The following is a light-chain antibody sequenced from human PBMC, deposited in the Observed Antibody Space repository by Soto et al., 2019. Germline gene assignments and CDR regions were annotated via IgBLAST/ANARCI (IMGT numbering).Light chain of an antibody. CDR1: TSDVGNYNY. Sequence: QSALTQPASVSGSPGQSITISCTGTTSDVGNYNYVSWYQQHPGKAPKLMIYEVSYRSTGASNRFSGTKSGNTASLTISGLQGKDEADYYCSSYTATNTYVFGTGTKVTVL. CDR2: EVS. J-gene: IGLJ1*01. V-gene: IGLV2-14*01. CDR3: SSYTATNTYV.